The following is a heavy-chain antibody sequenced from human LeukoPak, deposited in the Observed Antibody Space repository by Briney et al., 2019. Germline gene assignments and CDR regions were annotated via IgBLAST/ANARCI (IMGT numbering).Heavy chain of an antibody. CDR3: ASGPAELELTRD. Sequence: SETLSLTCTVSGGSISSHYWSWIRQPPGKGLEWTGYIYYSGSTNYNPSLKSRVTISVDTSKNQFSLKLSSVTAADTAVYYCASGPAELELTRDWGQGTLVTVSS. V-gene: IGHV4-59*11. D-gene: IGHD1-7*01. CDR1: GGSISSHY. J-gene: IGHJ4*02. CDR2: IYYSGST.